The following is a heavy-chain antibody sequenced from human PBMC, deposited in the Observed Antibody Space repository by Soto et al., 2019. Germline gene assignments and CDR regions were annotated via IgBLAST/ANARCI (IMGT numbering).Heavy chain of an antibody. V-gene: IGHV3-21*01. CDR2: ISSSSSYI. CDR1: GFTFSSYS. Sequence: EVQLVESGGGLVKPGGSLRLSCAASGFTFSSYSMNWVRQAPGKGLEWVSAISSSSSYIYYADSVKGRITITRDNAKNSQYLKMSNLRAEDTAVYYCGRGGPNHDYVWGSYRYASFDYWGQGTLVTVSS. J-gene: IGHJ4*02. D-gene: IGHD3-16*02. CDR3: GRGGPNHDYVWGSYRYASFDY.